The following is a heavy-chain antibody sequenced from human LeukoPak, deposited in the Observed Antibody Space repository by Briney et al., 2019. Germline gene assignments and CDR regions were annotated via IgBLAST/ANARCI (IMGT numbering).Heavy chain of an antibody. Sequence: GSSVKLSCKASGGTFSSYAISWVRQAPAPGLEWMGGIIPILGTANYAQKFQGRVTMTRDMSTSTVYMELSSLRSEDTAVYDCARGGHNDYVWGSYRYPYEYYYYYYMDVWGKGTTVTVSS. CDR3: ARGGHNDYVWGSYRYPYEYYYYYYMDV. D-gene: IGHD3-16*02. CDR1: GGTFSSYA. CDR2: IIPILGTA. J-gene: IGHJ6*03. V-gene: IGHV1-69*05.